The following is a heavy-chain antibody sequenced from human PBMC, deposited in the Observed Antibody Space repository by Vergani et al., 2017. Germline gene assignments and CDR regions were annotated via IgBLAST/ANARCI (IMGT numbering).Heavy chain of an antibody. CDR3: ATYDSSGYYYYYYYMDV. V-gene: IGHV1-69*02. J-gene: IGHJ6*03. CDR2: IIPILGIA. Sequence: QVQLVQSGAEVKKPGSSVKVSCKASGGTFSSYTISWVRQAPGQGLEWMGRIIPILGIANYAQKFQGRVTITADKSTSTAYMELSRLRSEDTAVYYCATYDSSGYYYYYYYMDVWGKGTTVTVSS. D-gene: IGHD3-22*01. CDR1: GGTFSSYT.